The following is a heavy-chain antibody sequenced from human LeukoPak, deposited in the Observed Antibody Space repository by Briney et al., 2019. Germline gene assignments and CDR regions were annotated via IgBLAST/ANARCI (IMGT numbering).Heavy chain of an antibody. CDR3: ASAKVATIGPLDY. Sequence: GESLKISCKSSGYSFTTYWIGWVRQMPGKGLEWMGIIYPGDSDTRYSPSFQGQVTISADKSISTAYLQWSSLKASDTAMYYCASAKVATIGPLDYWGQGTLVTVSS. CDR1: GYSFTTYW. CDR2: IYPGDSDT. J-gene: IGHJ4*02. V-gene: IGHV5-51*01. D-gene: IGHD5-24*01.